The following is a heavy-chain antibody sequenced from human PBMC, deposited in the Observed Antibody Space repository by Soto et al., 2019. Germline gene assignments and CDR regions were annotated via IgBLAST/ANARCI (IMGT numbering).Heavy chain of an antibody. D-gene: IGHD3-22*01. CDR2: ISYDGFNK. CDR3: ARDFSANSRGYALDY. CDR1: GLTFSVYT. V-gene: IGHV3-30-3*01. J-gene: IGHJ4*01. Sequence: QVQVVESGGGVVQPGRSLRLSCATSGLTFSVYTMHWVRQAPGKGLQWVALISYDGFNKHYAESVKGRFTISRDNSKNTLYLQINSRRAEDTAVYYCARDFSANSRGYALDYWGRETLGTVSS.